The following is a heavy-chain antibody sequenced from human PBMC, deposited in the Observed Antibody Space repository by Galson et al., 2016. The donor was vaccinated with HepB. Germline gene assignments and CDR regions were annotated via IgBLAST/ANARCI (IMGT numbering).Heavy chain of an antibody. J-gene: IGHJ4*02. CDR3: ASFNVDPTYYYDTFYSDY. Sequence: SCKVSGNTLTEISIHWVRQAPGKGLEWMGGFDPEDGETLYAQKFQGRVTMTEDTSTDTASMELSSLRSEDTAGYYCASFNVDPTYYYDTFYSDYWGQGTLVTVSS. V-gene: IGHV1-24*01. CDR1: GNTLTEIS. CDR2: FDPEDGET. D-gene: IGHD3-22*01.